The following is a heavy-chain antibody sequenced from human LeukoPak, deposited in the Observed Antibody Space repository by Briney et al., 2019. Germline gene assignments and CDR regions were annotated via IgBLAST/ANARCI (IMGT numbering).Heavy chain of an antibody. CDR2: IIPIFGTA. CDR1: GGTFSSYA. D-gene: IGHD3-22*01. V-gene: IGHV1-69*01. Sequence: SVKVSCKASGGTFSSYAISWVRQAPGQGLEWMGGIIPIFGTANYAQKFQGRVTITADESTSTAYMELSSLRSEDTAVYYCARWEYYYDSNGYYYAPEIYYGMDVWGQGTTVTVSS. CDR3: ARWEYYYDSNGYYYAPEIYYGMDV. J-gene: IGHJ6*02.